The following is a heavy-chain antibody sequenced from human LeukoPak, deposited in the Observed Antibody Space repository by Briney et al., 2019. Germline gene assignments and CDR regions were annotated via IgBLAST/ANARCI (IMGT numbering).Heavy chain of an antibody. CDR3: ARGPYKSGYSYGSALRFFDY. V-gene: IGHV4-34*01. Sequence: PSETLSLTCAVYGGSFSGYYWSWIRQPPGKGLEWIGEINHSGSTNYNPSLKSRVTISVDTSKNQFSLKLSSVTAADTAVYYCARGPYKSGYSYGSALRFFDYWGQGTLVTVSS. CDR2: INHSGST. J-gene: IGHJ4*02. D-gene: IGHD5-18*01. CDR1: GGSFSGYY.